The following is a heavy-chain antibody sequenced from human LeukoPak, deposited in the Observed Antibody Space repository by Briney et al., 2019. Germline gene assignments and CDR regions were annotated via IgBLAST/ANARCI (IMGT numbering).Heavy chain of an antibody. Sequence: ASVKVSCKASGYTFTSYGISWVRQAPGQGLEWMGWISAYNGNTNYAQKLQGRVTMTEDTSTDTAYMELSSLRSEDTAVYYCATDAPRGGSWYEVYWGQGTLVTVSS. CDR2: ISAYNGNT. D-gene: IGHD6-13*01. J-gene: IGHJ4*02. V-gene: IGHV1-18*01. CDR1: GYTFTSYG. CDR3: ATDAPRGGSWYEVY.